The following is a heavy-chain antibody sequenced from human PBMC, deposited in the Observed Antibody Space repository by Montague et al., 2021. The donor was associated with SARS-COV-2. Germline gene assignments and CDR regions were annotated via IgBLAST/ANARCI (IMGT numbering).Heavy chain of an antibody. V-gene: IGHV4-4*02. CDR1: GGGSISSSHW. D-gene: IGHD1-26*01. CDR2: ICHDGST. Sequence: SETLSPTCTVSGGGSISSSHWWSWVRQPPGKGLEWIGEICHDGSTNYNPSLKSRLTISVDKSKNQFSLKLSSVTAADTAVYYCARFTSTGSGSYYIFDYWGQGTLVTVSS. CDR3: ARFTSTGSGSYYIFDY. J-gene: IGHJ4*02.